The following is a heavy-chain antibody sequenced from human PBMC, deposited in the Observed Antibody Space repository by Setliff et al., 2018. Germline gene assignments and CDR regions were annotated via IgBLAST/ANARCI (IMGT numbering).Heavy chain of an antibody. V-gene: IGHV3-7*01. Sequence: PGGSLRLSCAASGFSFSNYWMSWVRQAPGKGLEWVANINQDGSEKYFVGSVKGRFTISRDNAKNSLYLQMNSLRDEDTAVYYCVMVSGALGPNWGQGTLVTVS. CDR2: INQDGSEK. J-gene: IGHJ4*02. CDR1: GFSFSNYW. D-gene: IGHD3-10*02. CDR3: VMVSGALGPN.